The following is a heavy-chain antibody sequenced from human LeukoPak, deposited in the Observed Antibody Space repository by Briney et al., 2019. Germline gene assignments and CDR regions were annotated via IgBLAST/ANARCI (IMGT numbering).Heavy chain of an antibody. CDR1: GFTFSSYA. CDR3: AKDMQATTYYDFWSGYFSDY. V-gene: IGHV3-23*01. CDR2: ICGSGGST. Sequence: SGGSLRLSCAASGFTFSSYAMSWVRQAPGKGLEWVSAICGSGGSTYYADSVKGQFTISIDNSKNTLYLQMNSLRAEDTAVYYCAKDMQATTYYDFWSGYFSDYWGQGTLVTVSS. J-gene: IGHJ4*02. D-gene: IGHD3-3*01.